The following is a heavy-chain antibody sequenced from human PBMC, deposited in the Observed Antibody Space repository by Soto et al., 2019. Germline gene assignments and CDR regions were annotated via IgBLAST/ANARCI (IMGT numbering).Heavy chain of an antibody. CDR3: ARAGIAAAGKGPNYYYYGMDV. CDR1: GFTFSSYG. CDR2: IWYDGSNK. V-gene: IGHV3-33*01. D-gene: IGHD6-13*01. Sequence: GGSLRLSCAASGFTFSSYGMHWVRQAPGKGLEWVAVIWYDGSNKYYADSVKGRFTISRDNSKNTLYLQMNSLRAEDTAVYYCARAGIAAAGKGPNYYYYGMDVWGQGTTVTVSS. J-gene: IGHJ6*02.